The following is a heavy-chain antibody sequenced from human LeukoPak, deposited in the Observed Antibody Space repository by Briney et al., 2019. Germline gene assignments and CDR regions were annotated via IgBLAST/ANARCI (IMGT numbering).Heavy chain of an antibody. D-gene: IGHD1-26*01. J-gene: IGHJ3*02. CDR1: NDSISSGDYY. CDR3: ARAGFSVGATRGDAFDI. Sequence: PSETLSLTCTVSNDSISSGDYYWSWIRQPAGKGLEWIGRIYTSGSTNYNPSLKSRVTISVDTSKNQFSLKLSSVTAADTAVYYCARAGFSVGATRGDAFDIWGQGTMVTVSS. CDR2: IYTSGST. V-gene: IGHV4-61*02.